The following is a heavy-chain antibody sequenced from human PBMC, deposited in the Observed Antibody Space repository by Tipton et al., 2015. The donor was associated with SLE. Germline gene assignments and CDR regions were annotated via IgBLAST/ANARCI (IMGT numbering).Heavy chain of an antibody. J-gene: IGHJ4*02. CDR2: INHSGST. D-gene: IGHD3-16*01. V-gene: IGHV4-34*01. Sequence: LRLSCAVYGGSFSGYYWSWIRQPPGKGLEWIGEINHSGSTNYNPSLKSRVTISVDTSKNQFSLKLSSVTAADTAVYYCAREGGIGLDYGGQGTLVTVSS. CDR1: GGSFSGYY. CDR3: AREGGIGLDY.